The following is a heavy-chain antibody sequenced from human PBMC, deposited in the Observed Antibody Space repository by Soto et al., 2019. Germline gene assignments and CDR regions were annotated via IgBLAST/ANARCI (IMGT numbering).Heavy chain of an antibody. CDR2: INSDGSST. V-gene: IGHV3-74*01. CDR3: ARAGCSSTSCPIWYFDL. CDR1: GFTFSSYW. D-gene: IGHD2-2*01. J-gene: IGHJ2*01. Sequence: LRLSCAASGFTFSSYWMHWVRQAPGKGLVWVSRINSDGSSTSYADSVKGRFTISRDNAKNSLYLQMNSLRAEDTAVYYCARAGCSSTSCPIWYFDLWGRGTLVTVSS.